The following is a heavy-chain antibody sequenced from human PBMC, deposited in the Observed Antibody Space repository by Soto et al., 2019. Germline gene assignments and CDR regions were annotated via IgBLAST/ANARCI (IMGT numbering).Heavy chain of an antibody. V-gene: IGHV3-11*01. CDR1: GFTFSDYY. J-gene: IGHJ4*02. Sequence: QVQLVESGGGLVKPGGSLRLSCAASGFTFSDYYMSWIRQAPGKGLEWVSYISSSGSTIYYADSVKGRFTISRDNAKNSRYRQMNSLRAEDTAVYYCARDQFHLDTAMACDYWGQGTLVTVSS. CDR3: ARDQFHLDTAMACDY. CDR2: ISSSGSTI. D-gene: IGHD5-18*01.